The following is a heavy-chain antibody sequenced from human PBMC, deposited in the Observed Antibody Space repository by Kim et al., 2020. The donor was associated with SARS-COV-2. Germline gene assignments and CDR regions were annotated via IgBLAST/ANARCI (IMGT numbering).Heavy chain of an antibody. CDR3: ARDPYYDSSGYLGGLDY. V-gene: IGHV3-30*04. Sequence: GGSLRLSCVASGFTFSSYAMHWVRQAPGKGLEWVAVISYDGSNKYYADSVKGRFTISRDNSKNTLYLQMNSLRAEDTAVYYCARDPYYDSSGYLGGLDY. J-gene: IGHJ4*01. CDR2: ISYDGSNK. CDR1: GFTFSSYA. D-gene: IGHD3-22*01.